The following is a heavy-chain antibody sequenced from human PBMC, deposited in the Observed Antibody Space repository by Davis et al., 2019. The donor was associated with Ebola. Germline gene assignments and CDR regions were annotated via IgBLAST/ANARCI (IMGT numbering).Heavy chain of an antibody. Sequence: PSETLSLTCTVSGGSISSYYWSWIRQPPGKGLEWIGYIYYSGSTNYNPSLKSRVTISVDTSKNQFSLKLSSVTAADTAVYYCARGDPDAYRPFDYWGQGTLVTVSS. J-gene: IGHJ4*02. V-gene: IGHV4-59*01. CDR3: ARGDPDAYRPFDY. D-gene: IGHD1-14*01. CDR2: IYYSGST. CDR1: GGSISSYY.